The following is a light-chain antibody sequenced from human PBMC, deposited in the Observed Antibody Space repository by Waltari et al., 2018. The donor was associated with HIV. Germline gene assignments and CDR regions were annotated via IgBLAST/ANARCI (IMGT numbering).Light chain of an antibody. CDR3: QVWETIGDHRV. Sequence: SYVMTQSPSVSVAPGQTARITCGGYNIGSKTVHWYQQKPGQAPVLVVSDDSVRPSGIPERFSGSNSGNTATLTISRVEAGDEAGYYCQVWETIGDHRVFGGGTTLTVL. J-gene: IGLJ3*02. CDR2: DDS. CDR1: NIGSKT. V-gene: IGLV3-21*02.